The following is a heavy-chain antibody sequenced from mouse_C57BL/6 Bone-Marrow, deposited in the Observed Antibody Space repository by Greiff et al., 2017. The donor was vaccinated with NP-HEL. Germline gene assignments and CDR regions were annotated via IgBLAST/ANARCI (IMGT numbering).Heavy chain of an antibody. Sequence: QVQLQQSGPELVKPGASVKISCKASGYAFSSSWMNWVKQRPGKGLEWIGRIYPGDGDTNYNGKFKGKATLTADKSSSTAYMQLSSLTSEDSAVYFGARGDYYGSSLSDYWGQGTTLTVSS. J-gene: IGHJ2*01. CDR2: IYPGDGDT. D-gene: IGHD1-1*01. CDR1: GYAFSSSW. V-gene: IGHV1-82*01. CDR3: ARGDYYGSSLSDY.